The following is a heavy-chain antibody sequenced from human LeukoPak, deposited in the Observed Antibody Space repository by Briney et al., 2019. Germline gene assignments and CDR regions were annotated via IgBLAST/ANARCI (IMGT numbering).Heavy chain of an antibody. Sequence: GGSLRLSCAASGITFSSYWMSWVRQAPGKGLEWVANIKQDGSEKYYVDSVKGRFTISRDNAKKLLYLQMNSLRVEDTAVYYCASYEQVLPQTDYWGQGTLVTVSS. J-gene: IGHJ4*02. V-gene: IGHV3-7*01. CDR2: IKQDGSEK. CDR3: ASYEQVLPQTDY. CDR1: GITFSSYW. D-gene: IGHD3-22*01.